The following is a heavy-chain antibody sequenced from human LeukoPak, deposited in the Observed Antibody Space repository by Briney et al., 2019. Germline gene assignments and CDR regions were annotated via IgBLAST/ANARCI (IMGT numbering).Heavy chain of an antibody. CDR2: ISVSSGST. CDR1: GFTFSSYA. CDR3: AKAYFEWELHAFDI. V-gene: IGHV3-23*01. Sequence: PGASLRLSCAASGFTFSSYAMSWVRQAPGKGLESVSAISVSSGSTYYADSVKGRFTISRDNSKNTLYLQMNSLRAEDTAVYYCAKAYFEWELHAFDIWGQGTMVTVSS. J-gene: IGHJ3*02. D-gene: IGHD1-26*01.